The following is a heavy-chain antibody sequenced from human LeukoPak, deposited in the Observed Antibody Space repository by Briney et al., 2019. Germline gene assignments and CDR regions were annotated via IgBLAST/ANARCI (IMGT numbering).Heavy chain of an antibody. J-gene: IGHJ4*02. CDR1: GYSFTKFW. CDR2: IYPGDSDT. D-gene: IGHD3-3*01. V-gene: IGHV5-51*01. CDR3: VRPPYYAFWNGHYPDY. Sequence: GESLKISCKGSGYSFTKFWIGWVRQLPGKGLEWMGIIYPGDSDTRYSPSFQGQVTLLVYTSISTAYLQWSRLRASDTAMYCCVRPPYYAFWNGHYPDYWGLGTLVTVYS.